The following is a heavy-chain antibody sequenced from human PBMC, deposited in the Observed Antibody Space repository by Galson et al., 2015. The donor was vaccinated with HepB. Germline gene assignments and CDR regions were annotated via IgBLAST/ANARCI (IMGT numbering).Heavy chain of an antibody. CDR2: INPNSGGT. J-gene: IGHJ4*02. CDR3: ARVPMYCSGGSCRDY. D-gene: IGHD2-15*01. CDR1: GYTFTGYY. V-gene: IGHV1-2*02. Sequence: SVKVSCKASGYTFTGYYMHWVRQAPGQGLEWMGWINPNSGGTNYAQKFQGRVTMTRDTSISTAYMELSRLRSDDTAVYYCARVPMYCSGGSCRDYWGQGTLVTVSS.